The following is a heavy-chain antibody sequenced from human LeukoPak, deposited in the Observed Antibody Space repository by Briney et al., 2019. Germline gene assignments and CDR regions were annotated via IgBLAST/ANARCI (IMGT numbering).Heavy chain of an antibody. CDR1: GGTFSSYA. V-gene: IGHV1-69*13. Sequence: SVKVSCKASGGTFSSYAISWVRQAPGQGLEWMGGIIPIFGTANYAQKFQGRVTITADESTSTAYMELSSLRSEDTAVYYCARLDYCSSTSCRYYYYYMDVWGKGTTVTVSS. J-gene: IGHJ6*03. D-gene: IGHD2-2*01. CDR3: ARLDYCSSTSCRYYYYYMDV. CDR2: IIPIFGTA.